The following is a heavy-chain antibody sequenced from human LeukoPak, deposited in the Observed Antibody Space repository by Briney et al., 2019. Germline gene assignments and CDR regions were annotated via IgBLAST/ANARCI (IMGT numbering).Heavy chain of an antibody. J-gene: IGHJ5*02. Sequence: GASVKVSCKASGYTFTGYYMHWVRQAPGQGLEWMGRISAYNGNTNYGQKFQGRVTMTTDTSTSTAYMEVRSLRSDDTAVYYCAREASDNWFDPWGQGTLVTVSS. V-gene: IGHV1-18*04. CDR1: GYTFTGYY. CDR2: ISAYNGNT. D-gene: IGHD6-19*01. CDR3: AREASDNWFDP.